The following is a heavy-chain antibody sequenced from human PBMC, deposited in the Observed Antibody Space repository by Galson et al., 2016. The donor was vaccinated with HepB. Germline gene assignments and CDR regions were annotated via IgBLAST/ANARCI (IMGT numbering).Heavy chain of an antibody. CDR3: AKDHGNRWLNNWFDP. CDR2: LYSGGST. V-gene: IGHV3-23*03. CDR1: GFTLSNSA. D-gene: IGHD6-19*01. Sequence: SLRLSCAASGFTLSNSAMSWVRQAPGKGLEWVSVLYSGGSTYYADSVKGRFSISRDNSKNTLYLQMNSLKDEDTAVYYCAKDHGNRWLNNWFDPWGQGTLVTVSS. J-gene: IGHJ5*02.